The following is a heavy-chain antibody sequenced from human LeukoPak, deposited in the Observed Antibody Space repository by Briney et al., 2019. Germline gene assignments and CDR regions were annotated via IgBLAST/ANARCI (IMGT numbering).Heavy chain of an antibody. V-gene: IGHV4-59*08. CDR2: IYYSGST. D-gene: IGHD3-22*01. J-gene: IGHJ4*02. CDR3: AGLHDYYYDSSGSAYYFDY. CDR1: GGSISSYY. Sequence: SETLSLTCTVSGGSISSYYWSWIRQPPGKGLEWVGYIYYSGSTNYNPSLKSRVTISVDTSKNQFSLKLSSVTAADTAVYYCAGLHDYYYDSSGSAYYFDYWGQGTLVTVSS.